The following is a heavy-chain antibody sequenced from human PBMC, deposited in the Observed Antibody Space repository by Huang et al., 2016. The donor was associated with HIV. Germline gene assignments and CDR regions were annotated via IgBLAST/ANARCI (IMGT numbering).Heavy chain of an antibody. D-gene: IGHD3-10*01. Sequence: QLLLQESGPGLVKPSEALALTCAVSGGSIRSSDYHWGWIRQPPGTGLGWIGSLYLKGSTHYSPALKSRVTIAVDTSKNLFFLNLTSMTAADTAVYYCARHREGPVAYYSGWGSHLNYMDVWGRGRTVVVSS. CDR2: LYLKGST. J-gene: IGHJ6*03. CDR3: ARHREGPVAYYSGWGSHLNYMDV. V-gene: IGHV4-39*01. CDR1: GGSIRSSDYH.